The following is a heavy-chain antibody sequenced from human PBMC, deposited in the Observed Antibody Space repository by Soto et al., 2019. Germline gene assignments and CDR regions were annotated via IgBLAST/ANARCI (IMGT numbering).Heavy chain of an antibody. V-gene: IGHV4-61*01. J-gene: IGHJ5*02. Sequence: SETLSLTCTVSGGSLSGGSYYWNWIRQPPGKQMEWIGYIYDSGATKYNPSLKSRVTISQDTSKNQFSLKMNSVTPSDTAVYYCARDWGPYWFAPWGQG. CDR1: GGSLSGGSYY. D-gene: IGHD3-16*01. CDR3: ARDWGPYWFAP. CDR2: IYDSGAT.